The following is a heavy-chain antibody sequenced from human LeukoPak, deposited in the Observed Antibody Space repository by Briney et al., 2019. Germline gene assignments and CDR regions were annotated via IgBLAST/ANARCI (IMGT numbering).Heavy chain of an antibody. CDR3: ATRFLVPTYYFDY. J-gene: IGHJ4*02. Sequence: SETLSLTCTVYGGSISSSSYYWGWIRQPPGKGLEWIGSIYYSGSTYYNPSLKSRVTISVDTSKNQFSLKLSSVTAADTAVYYCATRFLVPTYYFDYWGQGTLVTVSS. CDR2: IYYSGST. CDR1: GGSISSSSYY. D-gene: IGHD3-3*01. V-gene: IGHV4-39*01.